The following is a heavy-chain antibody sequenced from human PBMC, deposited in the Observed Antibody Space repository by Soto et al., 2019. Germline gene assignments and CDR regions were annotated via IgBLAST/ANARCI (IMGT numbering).Heavy chain of an antibody. D-gene: IGHD2-15*01. CDR1: GFTFSSYG. Sequence: QVQLVESGGGVVQPGRSLRLSCAASGFTFSSYGMHWVRQAPGKGLEWVAVISDDGRDKHHAGPVKGRFTITRDNSKNTLYLIMASLRPEDSAVYYCAKDRNRGEAVYCFDSWGQGTLVAVSS. CDR2: ISDDGRDK. V-gene: IGHV3-30*18. J-gene: IGHJ4*02. CDR3: AKDRNRGEAVYCFDS.